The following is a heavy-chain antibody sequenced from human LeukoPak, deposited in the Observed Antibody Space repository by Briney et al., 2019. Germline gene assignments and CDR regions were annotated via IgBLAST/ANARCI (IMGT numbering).Heavy chain of an antibody. CDR3: ARVGWELLNHHFDP. J-gene: IGHJ5*02. V-gene: IGHV3-7*03. D-gene: IGHD1-26*01. Sequence: GGSLRLSCVGSGFTFSDKWMSWVRQAPGKGPEWVASIKKDGSQKYYVDSVKGRFTISRDNAQNSLYLQMSSLRVEDTAIYSCARVGWELLNHHFDPWGQGTLVTVSS. CDR2: IKKDGSQK. CDR1: GFTFSDKW.